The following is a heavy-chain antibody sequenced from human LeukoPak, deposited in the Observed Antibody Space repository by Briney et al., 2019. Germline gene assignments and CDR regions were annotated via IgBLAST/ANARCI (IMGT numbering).Heavy chain of an antibody. CDR1: GYTFTSYG. CDR2: ISAYNGNT. Sequence: ASVKVSCKASGYTFTSYGISWVRQAPGQGLEWMGWISAYNGNTNYAQKLQGRVTVTTDTSTSTAYMELRSLRSDDTAVYYCARDSEDIVVVVAAPPDYWGQGTLVTVSS. V-gene: IGHV1-18*01. CDR3: ARDSEDIVVVVAAPPDY. J-gene: IGHJ4*02. D-gene: IGHD2-15*01.